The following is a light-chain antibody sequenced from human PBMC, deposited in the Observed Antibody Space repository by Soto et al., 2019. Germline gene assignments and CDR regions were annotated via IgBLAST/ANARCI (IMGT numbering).Light chain of an antibody. CDR2: GNS. Sequence: QSALTQPPSVSGAPGQRVTISCTGSSSNIGADYDVHWYQQLPGTAPKLLIYGNSNRPSGVPDRFSGSKSGTSASLAITGLQAEDEADYYCRSYDSSLSAVVFGGGTKLTVL. J-gene: IGLJ3*02. V-gene: IGLV1-40*01. CDR3: RSYDSSLSAVV. CDR1: SSNIGADYD.